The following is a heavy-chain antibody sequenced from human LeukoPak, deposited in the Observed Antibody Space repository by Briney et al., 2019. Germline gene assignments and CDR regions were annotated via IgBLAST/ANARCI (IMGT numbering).Heavy chain of an antibody. Sequence: PSQTLSLTCTVSGGSISSGSHYWSWIRQPAGKGLEWIGRVYTSGSPNYNPSLKSRVTISVDTSKNQFSLRLSSVTAADTAVYYCARVGPPDYYDSSGYRTAWGQGTLDTVSS. J-gene: IGHJ5*02. D-gene: IGHD3-22*01. CDR3: ARVGPPDYYDSSGYRTA. CDR1: GGSISSGSHY. CDR2: VYTSGSP. V-gene: IGHV4-61*02.